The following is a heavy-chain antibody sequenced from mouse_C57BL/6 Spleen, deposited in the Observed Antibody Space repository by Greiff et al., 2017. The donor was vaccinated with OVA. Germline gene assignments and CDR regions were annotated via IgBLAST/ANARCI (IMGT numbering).Heavy chain of an antibody. D-gene: IGHD1-1*01. J-gene: IGHJ2*02. V-gene: IGHV1-80*01. Sequence: QVQLQQSGAELVKPGASVKISCKASGYAFSSYWMNWVKQRPGKGLEWIGQIYPGDGDTNYNGKFKGKATLTADKSSSTAYLQLSSLTSDDSAVSFCSRCYYGSSDYWGQGTSLTVSS. CDR3: SRCYYGSSDY. CDR2: IYPGDGDT. CDR1: GYAFSSYW.